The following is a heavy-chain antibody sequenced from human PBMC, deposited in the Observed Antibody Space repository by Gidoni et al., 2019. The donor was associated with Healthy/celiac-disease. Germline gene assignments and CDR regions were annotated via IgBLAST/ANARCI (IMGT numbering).Heavy chain of an antibody. Sequence: QLQLQESGPGLVKPSETLSLPCPVSGGSISSSSYYWGWIRQPPGTGLEWIGSIYYSGSTYYNPSLNSRGTISVDTSKNQFSLKLSSVTAADTAVYYCARGRDWDYGDYGLDPWGQGTLVTVSS. CDR3: ARGRDWDYGDYGLDP. CDR2: IYYSGST. D-gene: IGHD4-17*01. V-gene: IGHV4-39*01. J-gene: IGHJ5*02. CDR1: GGSISSSSYY.